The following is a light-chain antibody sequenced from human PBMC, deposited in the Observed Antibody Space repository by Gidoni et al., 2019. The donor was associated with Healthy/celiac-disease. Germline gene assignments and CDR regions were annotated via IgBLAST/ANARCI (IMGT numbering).Light chain of an antibody. CDR1: QSVSSN. J-gene: IGKJ5*01. CDR3: QQYNNWPPIT. V-gene: IGKV3-15*01. Sequence: EILITQSPATLSVSPGERATHSCRASQSVSSNLAWYQQKTGQAPRRLIYGASTRATGIPARFSGSGSGTEFTLTISSLQSEDFAVYYCQQYNNWPPITFGQGTRLEIK. CDR2: GAS.